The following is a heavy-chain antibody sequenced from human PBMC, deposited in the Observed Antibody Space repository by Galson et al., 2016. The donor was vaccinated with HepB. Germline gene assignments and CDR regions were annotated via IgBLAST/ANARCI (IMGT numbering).Heavy chain of an antibody. J-gene: IGHJ6*02. CDR2: DGSST. Sequence: SLRLSCAASGFTLSGHWMHWVRQVPGKGLVWVSVDGSSTNYADSVKGRFTVSRDNAKNTLDQQMNSLRAEDTAVYFCARGRYYGMDVWGQGTTVTVSS. V-gene: IGHV3-74*01. CDR3: ARGRYYGMDV. CDR1: GFTLSGHW.